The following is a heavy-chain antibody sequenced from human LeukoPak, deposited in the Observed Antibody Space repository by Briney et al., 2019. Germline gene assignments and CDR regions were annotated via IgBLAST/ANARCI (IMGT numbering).Heavy chain of an antibody. V-gene: IGHV1-18*01. J-gene: IGHJ6*02. CDR2: ISAYNGNT. CDR3: ARGYDFRSGYFSRPYGMDV. D-gene: IGHD3-3*01. Sequence: ASVKVSCKASGYTFTSYGISWVRQAPGQGLEWMGWISAYNGNTNYAQKLQGRVTMTTDTSTSTAYMELRSLRSDDTAVYYCARGYDFRSGYFSRPYGMDVWGQGTTVTVSS. CDR1: GYTFTSYG.